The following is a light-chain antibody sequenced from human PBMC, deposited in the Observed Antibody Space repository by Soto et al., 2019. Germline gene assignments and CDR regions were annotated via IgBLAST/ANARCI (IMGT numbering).Light chain of an antibody. V-gene: IGLV2-14*01. CDR1: SSDVGGYNY. CDR3: SSYTSTRIVV. CDR2: EVS. J-gene: IGLJ2*01. Sequence: QSALTQPASVSGSPGQSITISCTGTSSDVGGYNYVAWYQQHPGKAPKLVIYEVSNRPSGVSHRFSGSKSGNTASLTISGLHAEDESDYYCSSYTSTRIVVFGGGTKLTVL.